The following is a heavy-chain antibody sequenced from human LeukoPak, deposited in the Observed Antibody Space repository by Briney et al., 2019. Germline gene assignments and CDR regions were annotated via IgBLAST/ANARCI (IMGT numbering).Heavy chain of an antibody. Sequence: SETLSLTCTVSGGSISSYYWSWIRQPAGKGLEWIGRIYTSGSTNYNPSLKSRVTMSVDTSKSQFSLKLSSVTAADTAVYYCARDSRYYYDSSGYLLLDYWGQGTLVTVSS. J-gene: IGHJ4*02. CDR1: GGSISSYY. CDR2: IYTSGST. CDR3: ARDSRYYYDSSGYLLLDY. V-gene: IGHV4-4*07. D-gene: IGHD3-22*01.